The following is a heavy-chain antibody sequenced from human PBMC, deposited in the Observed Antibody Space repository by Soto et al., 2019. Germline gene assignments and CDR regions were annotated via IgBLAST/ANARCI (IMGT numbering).Heavy chain of an antibody. V-gene: IGHV1-69*06. D-gene: IGHD3-3*01. Sequence: QVQLVQSGAEVKKPGSSVKVSCKASGGTFSSYAISWVRQAPGQGLEWMGGIIPIFGTANYAQKFQGRVTIPADKSTSTAYMELSSPRSEDTAVYYCASPTREWLPPARDYYYGMDVWGQGTTVTVSS. CDR3: ASPTREWLPPARDYYYGMDV. J-gene: IGHJ6*02. CDR1: GGTFSSYA. CDR2: IIPIFGTA.